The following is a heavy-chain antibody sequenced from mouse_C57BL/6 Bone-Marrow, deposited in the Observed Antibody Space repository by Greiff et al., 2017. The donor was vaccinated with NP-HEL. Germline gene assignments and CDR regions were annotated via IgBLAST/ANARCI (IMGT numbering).Heavy chain of an antibody. CDR2: IRNKANNHAT. CDR3: TLTAQAYAMDY. CDR1: GFTFSDAW. V-gene: IGHV6-6*01. Sequence: EVQGVESGGGLVQPGGSMKLSCAASGFTFSDAWMDWVRQSPEKGLEWVAEIRNKANNHATYYAESVKGRFTISRDDSKSSVYLQMNSLRAEDTGIYYCTLTAQAYAMDYWGQGTSVTVSS. J-gene: IGHJ4*01. D-gene: IGHD3-2*02.